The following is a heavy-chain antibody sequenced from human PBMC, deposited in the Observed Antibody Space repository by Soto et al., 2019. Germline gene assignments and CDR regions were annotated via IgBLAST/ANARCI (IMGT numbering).Heavy chain of an antibody. D-gene: IGHD6-13*01. V-gene: IGHV4-39*01. CDR1: GGSISSSSYY. Sequence: SETLSLTCTVSGGSISSSSYYWGWIRQPPGKGLEWIGSIYYSGSTYYNPSLKSRVTISVDTSKNQFSLKLSSVTAEDTAVYYCARQQQAGAFDIWGQGTMVTVPS. CDR3: ARQQQAGAFDI. CDR2: IYYSGST. J-gene: IGHJ3*02.